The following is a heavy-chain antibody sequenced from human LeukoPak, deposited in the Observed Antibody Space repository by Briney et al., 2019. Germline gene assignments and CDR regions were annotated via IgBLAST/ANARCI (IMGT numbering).Heavy chain of an antibody. CDR1: GGSFSGYY. CDR2: INHSGST. D-gene: IGHD5-18*01. Sequence: SETLSLTCAVYGGSFSGYYWSWIRQPPGKGLEWIGEINHSGSTNYNPSLKSRFTISVDTSKNQFSLKLSSVTAADTAVYYCARDSNVDTAMVTDYWGQGTLVTVSS. V-gene: IGHV4-34*01. CDR3: ARDSNVDTAMVTDY. J-gene: IGHJ4*02.